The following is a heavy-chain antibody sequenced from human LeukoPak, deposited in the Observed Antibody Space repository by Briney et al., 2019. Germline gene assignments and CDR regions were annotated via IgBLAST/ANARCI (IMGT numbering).Heavy chain of an antibody. V-gene: IGHV3-74*01. J-gene: IGHJ4*02. D-gene: IGHD1-14*01. CDR3: ARSPTGSLDY. Sequence: GGSLRLSCAASGFTFSTYWMHWVRQAPGKGLVWVSRINGDGSTTNHADSVKGRFTISRDNAKSTLYLQVNSLRVEDAAVYYCARSPTGSLDYWGQGTLVTVSS. CDR2: INGDGSTT. CDR1: GFTFSTYW.